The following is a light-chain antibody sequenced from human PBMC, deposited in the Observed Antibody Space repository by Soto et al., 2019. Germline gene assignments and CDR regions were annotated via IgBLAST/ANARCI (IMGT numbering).Light chain of an antibody. CDR3: SSYTTSETRV. Sequence: QPVLTQPASVSGSPGQSITISCTGTSSDVGSYNYVSWYQHHPGKVPKLMIYDVSSRPSGVSNRFSGSKSGNTASLTISGLQTEDEADYYCSSYTTSETRVFGTGTKLTVL. J-gene: IGLJ1*01. V-gene: IGLV2-14*03. CDR2: DVS. CDR1: SSDVGSYNY.